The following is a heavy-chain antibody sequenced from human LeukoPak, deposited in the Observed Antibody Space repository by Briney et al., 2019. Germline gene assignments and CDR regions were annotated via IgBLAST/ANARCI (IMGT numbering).Heavy chain of an antibody. J-gene: IGHJ4*02. Sequence: ASVKVSCKASGYPFTGYAIHWVRQAPGQGLEWMGWINPNSGDTNYAQNFQGRVTMTRDTSISTAYMELSRLRSDDTAIYYCARVSHWGSYFDYWGQGTLVTVSS. D-gene: IGHD7-27*01. CDR1: GYPFTGYA. CDR2: INPNSGDT. V-gene: IGHV1-2*02. CDR3: ARVSHWGSYFDY.